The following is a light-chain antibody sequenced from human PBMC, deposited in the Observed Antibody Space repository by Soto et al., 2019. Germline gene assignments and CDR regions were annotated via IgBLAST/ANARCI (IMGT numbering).Light chain of an antibody. V-gene: IGKV1-33*01. Sequence: DIQMTQSTSSLSSSVGDRVTITCLASQSISSYLNWYQQKPGKAPKLLIYDASNLETGVPSRFGGSGSGTDFTFTISSLQPEDIATYYCQQYDNLPITFGQGRRLEIK. CDR3: QQYDNLPIT. J-gene: IGKJ5*01. CDR2: DAS. CDR1: QSISSY.